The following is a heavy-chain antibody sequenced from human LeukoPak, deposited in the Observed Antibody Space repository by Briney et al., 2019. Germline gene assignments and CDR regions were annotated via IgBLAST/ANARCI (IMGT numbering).Heavy chain of an antibody. CDR3: ARRRDGYNSDSDFDY. Sequence: GGSLRLSCAASGFTFSIYDMHWVRQAPGKGLEWVAFIRYEGTNKYYADSVRGRFTISRDNSKNTLYLQMDSLRAEDTAIYYCARRRDGYNSDSDFDYWGQGTLVTVSS. CDR1: GFTFSIYD. J-gene: IGHJ4*02. V-gene: IGHV3-30*02. D-gene: IGHD5-24*01. CDR2: IRYEGTNK.